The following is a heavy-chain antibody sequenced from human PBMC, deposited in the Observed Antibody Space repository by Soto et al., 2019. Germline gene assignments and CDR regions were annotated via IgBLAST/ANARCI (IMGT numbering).Heavy chain of an antibody. V-gene: IGHV4-61*01. Sequence: QVQLQESGPGLVKPSETLSLTCSVSGGSVSSGTYYWSWSRQPPGKGLEWIAYIHYSGSTKYNPSLKSRVTISVDTSRNQVSLRLTSVTAADTAVYYCARSGGGSGWSGGQGTLVTVSS. CDR1: GGSVSSGTYY. CDR3: ARSGGGSGWS. D-gene: IGHD6-19*01. J-gene: IGHJ4*02. CDR2: IHYSGST.